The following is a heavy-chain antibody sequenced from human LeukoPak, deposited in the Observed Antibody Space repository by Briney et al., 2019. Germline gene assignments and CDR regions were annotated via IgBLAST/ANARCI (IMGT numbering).Heavy chain of an antibody. CDR1: VYTFTSYY. J-gene: IGHJ4*02. CDR3: ARVGYSSSWYVEAFDY. Sequence: ASVKVSCKASVYTFTSYYMHWVRQAPGQGLEWMGIINPSGGSTSYAQKFQGRVTMTRDTSTSTVYMELSSLRSEDTAVYYCARVGYSSSWYVEAFDYWGQGTLVTVSS. V-gene: IGHV1-46*03. D-gene: IGHD6-13*01. CDR2: INPSGGST.